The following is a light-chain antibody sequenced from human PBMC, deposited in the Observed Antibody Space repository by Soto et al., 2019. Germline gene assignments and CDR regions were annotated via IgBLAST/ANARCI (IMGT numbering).Light chain of an antibody. J-gene: IGKJ4*02. CDR3: QQYYTNALT. CDR1: QSVFYSSNNKNY. Sequence: DIVMTQYPDSLAVSLGERATINCKSSQSVFYSSNNKNYLAWYQQKPGQPPKLLIYWASNRESGVPDRFSGSGSGTDLTLTISSLQDEDVAVYYCQQYYTNALTFGGGTKVVVK. CDR2: WAS. V-gene: IGKV4-1*01.